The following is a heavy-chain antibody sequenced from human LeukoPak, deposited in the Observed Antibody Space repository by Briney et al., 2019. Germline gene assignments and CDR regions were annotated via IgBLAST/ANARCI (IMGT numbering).Heavy chain of an antibody. Sequence: PGGSLRLSCEASGFTFSNYAMSWVRQAPGKGLEWIGEINHSRGTKYNPSLESRVTILLDASKNEFSLNLNSVTAADTAVYYCAREDYYFDSWGQGTLVTVSS. CDR1: GFTFSNYA. J-gene: IGHJ4*02. CDR3: AREDYYFDS. V-gene: IGHV4-34*01. CDR2: INHSRGT.